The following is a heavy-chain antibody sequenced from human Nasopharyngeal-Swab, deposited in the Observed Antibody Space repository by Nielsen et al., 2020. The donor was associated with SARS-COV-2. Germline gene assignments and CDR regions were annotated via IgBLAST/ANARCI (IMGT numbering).Heavy chain of an antibody. D-gene: IGHD3-3*01. CDR3: AKGGSFRFLEWLFSY. V-gene: IGHV3-30*18. CDR2: ISYDGSNR. CDR1: VFTFNKYG. Sequence: GGSLRLSCAASVFTFNKYGLHWVRQAPGKGLEWVAGISYDGSNRYYADSVKGRFTISRDNSKNTLYLQMNSLRAEDTAVYYCAKGGSFRFLEWLFSYWGQGTLVTVSS. J-gene: IGHJ4*02.